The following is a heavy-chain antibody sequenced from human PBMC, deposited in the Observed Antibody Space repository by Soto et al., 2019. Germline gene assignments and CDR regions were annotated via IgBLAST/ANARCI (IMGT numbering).Heavy chain of an antibody. CDR1: GFTFSGYA. CDR2: ISGSGGST. V-gene: IGHV3-23*01. D-gene: IGHD1-26*01. J-gene: IGHJ3*02. Sequence: GGLRRLSCAASGFTFSGYAMSWVRQAPGKGLEWVSAISGSGGSTYYADSVKGRLTISRDKSKNTLYLQMNSLRAEDTAVYYCAKRKPVVGATDALDIWGQGTMVTVSS. CDR3: AKRKPVVGATDALDI.